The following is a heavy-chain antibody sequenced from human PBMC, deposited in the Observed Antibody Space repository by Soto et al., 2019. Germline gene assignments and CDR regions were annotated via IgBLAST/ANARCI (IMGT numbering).Heavy chain of an antibody. CDR3: TTDGPWYGESRHI. D-gene: IGHD3-10*01. Sequence: EVQLVESGGGLIKPGGSLRLSCAASGFTLSNAWMNWVRQAPGKGLEWVGRIKSRSDWGPTDYAAHGKGRFTISSDDSKNTLYLQMNSLKTDDTGLYYCTTDGPWYGESRHIWGQGTMVTVSS. CDR1: GFTLSNAW. V-gene: IGHV3-15*07. CDR2: IKSRSDWGPT. J-gene: IGHJ3*02.